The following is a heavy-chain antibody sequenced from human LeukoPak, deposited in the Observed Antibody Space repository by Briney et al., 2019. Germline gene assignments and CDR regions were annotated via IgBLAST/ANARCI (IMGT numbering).Heavy chain of an antibody. J-gene: IGHJ5*02. V-gene: IGHV1-8*01. CDR3: ARNGLLWFGELSPHNWFDP. CDR2: MNPNSGNT. CDR1: GYTFTSYD. Sequence: ASVKVSCKASGYTFTSYDINWVRQATGQGLEWMGWMNPNSGNTGYAQKFQGRVTMTRNTSISTAYIELSSLRSEDTAVHYCARNGLLWFGELSPHNWFDPWGQGTLVTVSS. D-gene: IGHD3-10*01.